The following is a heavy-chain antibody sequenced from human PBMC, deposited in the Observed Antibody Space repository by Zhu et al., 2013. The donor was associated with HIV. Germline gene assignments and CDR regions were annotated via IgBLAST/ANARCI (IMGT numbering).Heavy chain of an antibody. J-gene: IGHJ6*03. CDR1: GGTFSSYA. CDR3: ARGGREHYYMDV. V-gene: IGHV1-2*02. D-gene: IGHD5-12*01. CDR2: MNPNSGGT. Sequence: QVQLVQSGAEVKKPGSSVKVSCKASGGTFSSYAISWVRQAPGQGLEWMGWMNPNSGGTKYAQKFQGRVAMTRDTSISTVYMELSRLRSDDTAVYYCARGGREHYYMDVWGKGTTVTVSS.